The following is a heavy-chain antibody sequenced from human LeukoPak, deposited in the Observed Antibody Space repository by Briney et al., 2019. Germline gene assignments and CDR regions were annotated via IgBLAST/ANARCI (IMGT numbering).Heavy chain of an antibody. CDR3: ARLLYDSSGYYYAFDY. Sequence: SETLSLTCAVSGYSISSGYYWGWIRQPPGKGLEWIGSIYRSGSTFYNPSLKSRVTMSVDTSKNQFSLKKSSVTAADTAVYYCARLLYDSSGYYYAFDYWGQGTLVTVSS. J-gene: IGHJ4*02. CDR2: IYRSGST. CDR1: GYSISSGYY. V-gene: IGHV4-38-2*01. D-gene: IGHD3-22*01.